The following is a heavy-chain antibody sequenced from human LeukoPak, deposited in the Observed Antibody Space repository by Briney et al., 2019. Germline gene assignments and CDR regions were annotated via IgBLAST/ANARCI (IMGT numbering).Heavy chain of an antibody. D-gene: IGHD4-11*01. CDR2: INPNSGGT. Sequence: ASVKVSCKASGYTFTGYYMHWVRQAPGQGLEWMGWINPNSGGTNYAQKFQGRVTMTRDTSISTAYMELSRLRSDDTAVYYCARVPYSIDALDPWGQGTLVTVSS. V-gene: IGHV1-2*02. J-gene: IGHJ5*02. CDR1: GYTFTGYY. CDR3: ARVPYSIDALDP.